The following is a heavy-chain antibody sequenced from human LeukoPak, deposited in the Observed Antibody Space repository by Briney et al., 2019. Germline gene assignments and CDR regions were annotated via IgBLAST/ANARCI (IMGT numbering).Heavy chain of an antibody. CDR3: ARDPWPDAFDI. CDR1: GFTLSSYW. J-gene: IGHJ3*02. Sequence: GGSLRLSCTASGFTLSSYWMSWVRQAPGKGLEWVANIKDDGGAIHYVESVKGRFTISRDNAKNSLYLQMNSLRVEDTAVYYCARDPWPDAFDIWGQGTMVTVSP. V-gene: IGHV3-7*03. CDR2: IKDDGGAI.